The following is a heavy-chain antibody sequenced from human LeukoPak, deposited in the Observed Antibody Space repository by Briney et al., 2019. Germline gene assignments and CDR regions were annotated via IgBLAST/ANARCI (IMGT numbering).Heavy chain of an antibody. D-gene: IGHD5-18*01. J-gene: IGHJ4*02. CDR1: GYSFTTYW. CDR3: ARGRSGYSYGFDY. V-gene: IGHV5-51*01. CDR2: IYPGDSDT. Sequence: HGESLKISCKGSGYSFTTYWIGWVRQMPGKGPEWMGIIYPGDSDTRYSPSFQGQVTISADKSISTAYLQWSSLKASDTGVYYCARGRSGYSYGFDYWGQGTLVTVSS.